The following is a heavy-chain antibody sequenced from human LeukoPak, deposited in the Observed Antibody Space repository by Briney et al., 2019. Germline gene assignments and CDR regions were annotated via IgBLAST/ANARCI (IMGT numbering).Heavy chain of an antibody. D-gene: IGHD3-22*01. CDR3: ARDPHYCDSSGYYNDY. CDR2: IYHSEST. V-gene: IGHV4-4*02. Sequence: PSETLSLTCAVSGGSISSSNWWSWVRQPPGKGLEWIGEIYHSESTNYNPSLKSRVTISVDKSKNQFSLKLSSVTAADTAVYYCARDPHYCDSSGYYNDYWGQGTLVTVSS. CDR1: GGSISSSNW. J-gene: IGHJ4*02.